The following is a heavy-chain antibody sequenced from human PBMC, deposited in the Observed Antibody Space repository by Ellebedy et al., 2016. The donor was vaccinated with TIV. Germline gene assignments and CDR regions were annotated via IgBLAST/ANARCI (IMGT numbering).Heavy chain of an antibody. Sequence: GESLKISCGTSGFTFSNYWMTWVRQAPGKGLEWVANIKQDGSEKYYVDSVKGRFSISRDNTKNSLYLQTNSLTDEDTAVYYCARDQWLGRAYYFDSWGQGTLVTVSS. CDR2: IKQDGSEK. J-gene: IGHJ4*02. V-gene: IGHV3-7*01. CDR1: GFTFSNYW. CDR3: ARDQWLGRAYYFDS. D-gene: IGHD6-19*01.